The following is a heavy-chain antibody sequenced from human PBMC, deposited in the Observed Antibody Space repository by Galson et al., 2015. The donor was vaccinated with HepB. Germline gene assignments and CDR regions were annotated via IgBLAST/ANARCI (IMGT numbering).Heavy chain of an antibody. CDR2: IIPVFGSP. CDR3: ARTREGAPYYYDRSGYSYYYGMDV. V-gene: IGHV1-69*06. D-gene: IGHD3-22*01. J-gene: IGHJ6*02. Sequence: SVKVSCKASGGTFRNYAFSWVRQAPGQGLEWMGGIIPVFGSPNYAQRFQGRVTISADRSTTTAYMELSSLRSEDTAVYYCARTREGAPYYYDRSGYSYYYGMDVWGQGTSVTVSS. CDR1: GGTFRNYA.